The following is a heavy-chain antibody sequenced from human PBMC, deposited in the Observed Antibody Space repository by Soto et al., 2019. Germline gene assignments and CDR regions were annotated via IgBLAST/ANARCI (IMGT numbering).Heavy chain of an antibody. CDR3: ARGIIVVGINYYYYGMDV. D-gene: IGHD3-22*01. Sequence: PSETLSLTCTVSGGSVSSGSYYWSWIRQPPGKGLEWIGYIYYSGSTNYNPSLKSRVTISVDTSKNQFSLKLSSVTAADTAVYYCARGIIVVGINYYYYGMDVWGQGTTVTVSS. CDR2: IYYSGST. CDR1: GGSVSSGSYY. J-gene: IGHJ6*02. V-gene: IGHV4-61*01.